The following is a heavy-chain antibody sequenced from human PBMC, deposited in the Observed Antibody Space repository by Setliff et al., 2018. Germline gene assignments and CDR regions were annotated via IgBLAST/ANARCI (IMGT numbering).Heavy chain of an antibody. V-gene: IGHV1-2*06. Sequence: ASVKVSCKASGGTFSNYDISWVRQAPGHGLELMGRIHPNTGSTNYLQDFQGRVTITRDTSIYTVYMELTGLTSGDTAVYYCAKQGYSDSLYAFDVWGQGTVVTVSS. CDR2: IHPNTGST. J-gene: IGHJ3*01. CDR1: GGTFSNYD. D-gene: IGHD3-16*02. CDR3: AKQGYSDSLYAFDV.